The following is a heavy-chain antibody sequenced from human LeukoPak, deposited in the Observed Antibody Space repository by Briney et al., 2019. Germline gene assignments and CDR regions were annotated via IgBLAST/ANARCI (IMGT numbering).Heavy chain of an antibody. Sequence: GSLRLSCAASGFTFSSYSMNWVRQAPGKGLEWVSSISSSSSYIYYADSVKGRFTISRDNAKNSLYLQMNSLRAEDTAVYYCASDIVVVIASDAFDIWGQGTMVTVSS. CDR3: ASDIVVVIASDAFDI. J-gene: IGHJ3*02. CDR2: ISSSSSYI. V-gene: IGHV3-21*01. CDR1: GFTFSSYS. D-gene: IGHD2-21*01.